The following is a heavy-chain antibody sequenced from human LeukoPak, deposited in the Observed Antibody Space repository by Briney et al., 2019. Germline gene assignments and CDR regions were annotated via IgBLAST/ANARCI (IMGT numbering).Heavy chain of an antibody. Sequence: ASVNLSCKASGSTFSIYTISWVWQGPGQGLEWMGGIIPIFGTANYAQKFQGRVTITADESTSTAYMELSSLRSEDTAVYYCARDYLGHCGGDCYFFDYWGQGTLVTVSS. V-gene: IGHV1-69*13. CDR2: IIPIFGTA. CDR1: GSTFSIYT. CDR3: ARDYLGHCGGDCYFFDY. J-gene: IGHJ4*02. D-gene: IGHD2-21*02.